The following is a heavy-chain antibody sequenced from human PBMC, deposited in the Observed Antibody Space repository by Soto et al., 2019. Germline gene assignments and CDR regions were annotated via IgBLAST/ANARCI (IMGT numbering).Heavy chain of an antibody. D-gene: IGHD4-4*01. CDR2: LYYSGST. V-gene: IGHV4-31*03. CDR3: ARGTTVTTGLFDY. J-gene: IGHJ4*02. CDR1: GGSISSGGYF. Sequence: QVQLQESGPGLVKPSQTLSLTCTVSGGSISSGGYFWSWIRQHPGKGLEWVGFLYYSGSTFYNPSLKSRVTRSVDTSKNQFSLKLSSVTAADTAVYYCARGTTVTTGLFDYWGQGTLVTVSS.